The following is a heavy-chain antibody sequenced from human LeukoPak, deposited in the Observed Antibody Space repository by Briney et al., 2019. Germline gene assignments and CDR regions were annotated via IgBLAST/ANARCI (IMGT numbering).Heavy chain of an antibody. J-gene: IGHJ4*02. Sequence: ASVKVSCKASGYTFTSYDINWVRQATGQGLEWMGWMNPNSGNTGYAQKFQGRVTITRNTSISTAYMELSSLRSEDTAVYYCAPVAPRYFDWLFRLDYWGQGTQVTVSS. D-gene: IGHD3-9*01. CDR1: GYTFTSYD. CDR2: MNPNSGNT. CDR3: APVAPRYFDWLFRLDY. V-gene: IGHV1-8*03.